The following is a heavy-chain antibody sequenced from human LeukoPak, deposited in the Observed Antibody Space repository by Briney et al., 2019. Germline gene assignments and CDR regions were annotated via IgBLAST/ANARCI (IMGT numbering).Heavy chain of an antibody. V-gene: IGHV4-59*01. CDR3: ARSQSGSYFEGIDY. J-gene: IGHJ4*02. D-gene: IGHD1-26*01. CDR2: IYYSGST. CDR1: GGSISSYY. Sequence: SETLSLTCTVSGGSISSYYWSWIRQPPGKGLEWIGCIYYSGSTNYNPSLKSRVTISVDTSKNQFSLKLSSVTAADTAVYYCARSQSGSYFEGIDYWGQGTLVTVSS.